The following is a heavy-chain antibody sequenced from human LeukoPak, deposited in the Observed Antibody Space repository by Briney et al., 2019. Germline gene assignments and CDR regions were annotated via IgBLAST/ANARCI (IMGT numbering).Heavy chain of an antibody. CDR3: ARRLKIFGVGAGDAFDI. CDR2: IYNSGNT. D-gene: IGHD3-3*01. J-gene: IGHJ3*02. V-gene: IGHV4-59*01. Sequence: KPSETLSLPCTVSGGSISSFYWSWIRQPPGAGLEWIGYIYNSGNTNYNPSLKSRVTISVDTSKNQFSLKLSSVTAADTAVYYCARRLKIFGVGAGDAFDIWGQGTMVTVSS. CDR1: GGSISSFY.